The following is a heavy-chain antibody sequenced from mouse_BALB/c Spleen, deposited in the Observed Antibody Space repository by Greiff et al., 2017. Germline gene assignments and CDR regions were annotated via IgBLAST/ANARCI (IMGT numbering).Heavy chain of an antibody. J-gene: IGHJ4*01. CDR1: GFAFSSYD. D-gene: IGHD2-2*01. Sequence: EVQLVESGGGLVKPGGSLKLSCAASGFAFSSYDLSWVRQTPEKRLEWVAYISSGGGSTYYPDTVKGRFTISRDNAKNTLYLQMSSLKSEDTAMYYCAIISYGYSYARDDWGQGTSVTGSA. CDR3: AIISYGYSYARDD. V-gene: IGHV5-12-1*01. CDR2: ISSGGGST.